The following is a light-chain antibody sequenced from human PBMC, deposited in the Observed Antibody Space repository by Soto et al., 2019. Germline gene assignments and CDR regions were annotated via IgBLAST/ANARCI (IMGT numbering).Light chain of an antibody. Sequence: DIVLTQSPATLSLSPGERATLSCRASQTISNYLVWYQQKPGQAPRLLIYDASDRAPGIPARFSGSGSGAAFTLALSSLEPEDFVVYYCQQRSNWPWTFGQGTKVELK. V-gene: IGKV3-11*01. CDR3: QQRSNWPWT. CDR2: DAS. J-gene: IGKJ1*01. CDR1: QTISNY.